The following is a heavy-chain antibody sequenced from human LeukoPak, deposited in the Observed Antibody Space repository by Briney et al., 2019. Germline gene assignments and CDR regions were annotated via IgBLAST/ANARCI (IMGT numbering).Heavy chain of an antibody. V-gene: IGHV3-66*02. CDR2: IYGDGTR. CDR1: GFTGSNDY. CDR3: TRDCAGAQNWVALDP. J-gene: IGHJ5*02. Sequence: AGGSLRLSCAASGFTGSNDYMALGRHTPVRGLEWGSLIYGDGTRFYTDSVMGRFTISRDNFKNTVYLQMTSLRPEDTALYYCTRDCAGAQNWVALDPWGQGTQVTVSS. D-gene: IGHD7-27*01.